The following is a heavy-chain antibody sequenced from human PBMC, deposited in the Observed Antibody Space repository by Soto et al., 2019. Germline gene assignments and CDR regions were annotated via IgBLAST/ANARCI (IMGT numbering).Heavy chain of an antibody. CDR3: ARVAGVNGDYVNWFDP. V-gene: IGHV3-74*01. D-gene: IGHD4-17*01. Sequence: GGSLRLSCAASGFTFSTYWMHWVLQAPGKGLVWVSRINSDGSSTTYADSVKGRFTISRDNAKNTLYLQMNSLRAEDSAVYYCARVAGVNGDYVNWFDPWGQGT. CDR2: INSDGSST. CDR1: GFTFSTYW. J-gene: IGHJ5*02.